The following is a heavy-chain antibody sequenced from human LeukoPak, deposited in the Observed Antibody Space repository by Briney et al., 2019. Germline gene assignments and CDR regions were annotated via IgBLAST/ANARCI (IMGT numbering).Heavy chain of an antibody. CDR3: ARDMGDSSGYSFDY. J-gene: IGHJ4*02. CDR2: IYYSGST. CDR1: GGSISSSSYY. Sequence: PSETLSLTCTVSGGSISSSSYYWGWIRQPPGKGLEWIGSIYYSGSTYYNPSLKSRVTISVDTSKNQFSLKLSSVTAADTAVYYCARDMGDSSGYSFDYWGQGTLVTVSS. V-gene: IGHV4-39*07. D-gene: IGHD3-22*01.